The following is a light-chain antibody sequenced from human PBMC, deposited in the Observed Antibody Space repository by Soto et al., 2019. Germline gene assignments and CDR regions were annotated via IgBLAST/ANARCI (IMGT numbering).Light chain of an antibody. CDR1: QSISGT. J-gene: IGKJ1*01. CDR2: DAS. V-gene: IGKV3-15*01. CDR3: QQYNSWPPKT. Sequence: EIVMTQSPATLSVSPGQRATPSCRASQSISGTLAWYQQRPGQAPRLLIYDASTRATGIPARFRGSGSGTEFTLTISSLQSEDSATYYCQQYNSWPPKTFGQGTKVEIK.